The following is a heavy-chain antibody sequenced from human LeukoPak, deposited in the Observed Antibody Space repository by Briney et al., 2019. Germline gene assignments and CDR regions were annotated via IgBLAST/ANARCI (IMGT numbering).Heavy chain of an antibody. J-gene: IGHJ4*02. V-gene: IGHV3-23*01. Sequence: GGSLRLSCAASGFTFSSYAVSWVRQAPGKGLEWVSAISSNGGSTYYADSVKGRFSTSRDNSKNTLFVQINSLRAEDTAVYYCAKEAITAVGVVTLDSWGQGTLVTVSS. CDR2: ISSNGGST. D-gene: IGHD3-3*01. CDR1: GFTFSSYA. CDR3: AKEAITAVGVVTLDS.